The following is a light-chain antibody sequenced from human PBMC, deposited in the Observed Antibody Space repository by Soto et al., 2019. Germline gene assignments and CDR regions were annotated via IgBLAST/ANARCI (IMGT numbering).Light chain of an antibody. J-gene: IGKJ5*01. V-gene: IGKV1-39*01. CDR3: QPSSSTPNP. CDR2: AAS. Sequence: DVQVTQSPSSLSASVGDRCTITCRQTQRISSYLNWHQPKPGKAPKLLIYAASSLQSGVTSRFSGSGSGTAFTLTISRLQPEDFATYYCQPSSSTPNPFGQGTILAI. CDR1: QRISSY.